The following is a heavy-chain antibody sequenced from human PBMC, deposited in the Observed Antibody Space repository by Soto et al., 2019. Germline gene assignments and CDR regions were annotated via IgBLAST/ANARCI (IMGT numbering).Heavy chain of an antibody. V-gene: IGHV3-7*01. CDR2: IKQDGSEK. CDR1: GFTFSSYW. Sequence: LRLSCAASGFTFSSYWMSWVRQAPGKGLEWVANIKQDGSEKYYVDSVKGRFTISRDNAKNSLYLQMNSLRAEDTAVYYCARGPLRYFDWLPFDYWGQGTLVTVSS. J-gene: IGHJ4*02. D-gene: IGHD3-9*01. CDR3: ARGPLRYFDWLPFDY.